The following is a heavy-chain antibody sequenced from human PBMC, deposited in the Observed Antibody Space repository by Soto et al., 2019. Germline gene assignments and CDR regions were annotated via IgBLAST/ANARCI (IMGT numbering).Heavy chain of an antibody. Sequence: SETLSLTCTVSGGSISSGGYYWSWIRQHPGKGLEWIGYIYYSGSTYYNPSLKSRVTISVDTSKNQFSLKLSSVTAADTAVYYCARGLAAYCRGDCYSYWFDPWGQGTLVTVSS. V-gene: IGHV4-31*03. J-gene: IGHJ5*02. D-gene: IGHD2-21*02. CDR1: GGSISSGGYY. CDR2: IYYSGST. CDR3: ARGLAAYCRGDCYSYWFDP.